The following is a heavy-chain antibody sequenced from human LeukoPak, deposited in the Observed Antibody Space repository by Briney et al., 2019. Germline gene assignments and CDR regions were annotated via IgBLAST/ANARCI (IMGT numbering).Heavy chain of an antibody. CDR1: GYTFTGYY. CDR3: ARERKVYGGNSGAFDI. V-gene: IGHV1-2*02. J-gene: IGHJ3*02. D-gene: IGHD4-23*01. CDR2: INPNSGGT. Sequence: EASVKVSCKASGYTFTGYYMHWVRQAPGQGLEWMGWINPNSGGTNYAQKFQGRVTMTRDTSISTAYMELSRLRSDDTAVYYCARERKVYGGNSGAFDIWGQGTMVTVSS.